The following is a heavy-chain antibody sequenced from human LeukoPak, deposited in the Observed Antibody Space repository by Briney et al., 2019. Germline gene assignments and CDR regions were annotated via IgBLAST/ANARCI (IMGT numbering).Heavy chain of an antibody. CDR3: VRLVGGDIDY. CDR2: INHSGST. V-gene: IGHV4-34*01. Sequence: SETLSLTCAVYGGSFSGYYWSWIRQPPGKGLEWIGEINHSGSTNYNPSLKSRVTISVDTSKNQFSLKLSSVTAADTAVYYCVRLVGGDIDYWGQGTLVTVSS. D-gene: IGHD5-12*01. J-gene: IGHJ4*02. CDR1: GGSFSGYY.